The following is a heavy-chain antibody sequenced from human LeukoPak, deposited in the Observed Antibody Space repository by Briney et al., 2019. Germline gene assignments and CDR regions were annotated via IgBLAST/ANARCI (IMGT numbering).Heavy chain of an antibody. CDR2: ISGNGGST. CDR3: AKSRRLYGDFIDY. V-gene: IGHV3-23*01. J-gene: IGHJ4*02. CDR1: GFTFSTYA. D-gene: IGHD4-17*01. Sequence: TGGSLRLSCAASGFTFSTYAMNWVRQAPGKGLEWVSTISGNGGSTYYADSVKGRFTISRDNSKNTLYLQMNSLKAEDTAVYYCAKSRRLYGDFIDYWGQGTLVTVSS.